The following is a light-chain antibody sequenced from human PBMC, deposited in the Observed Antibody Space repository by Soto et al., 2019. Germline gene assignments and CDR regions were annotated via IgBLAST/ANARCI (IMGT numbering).Light chain of an antibody. CDR2: EVS. CDR1: SSDVGSYNR. CDR3: SSYTSSTTSLYV. V-gene: IGLV2-18*02. Sequence: QSVLTQPPSVSGSPGQSVTISCTGTSSDVGSYNRVSWYQQPPGTAPKLMIYEVSNRPSGVPDRFSGSKSGNTASLTISGLQAEDEADYYCSSYTSSTTSLYVSGPGTKVTVL. J-gene: IGLJ1*01.